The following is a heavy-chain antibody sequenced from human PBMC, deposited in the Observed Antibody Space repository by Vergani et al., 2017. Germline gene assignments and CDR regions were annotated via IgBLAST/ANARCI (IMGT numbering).Heavy chain of an antibody. V-gene: IGHV4-30-4*01. D-gene: IGHD4-23*01. CDR3: DRGSIIDGGNSLDAFDI. Sequence: QVQLQESGPGLVKPSQTLSLTCTVSGGSISSGDYYWSWIRQPPGKGLEWIGYIYYSGSTYYNPSLKSRVTISVDTSKNQFSLKLSSVTAADTAVYYCDRGSIIDGGNSLDAFDIWGQGTMVTVSS. CDR1: GGSISSGDYY. J-gene: IGHJ3*02. CDR2: IYYSGST.